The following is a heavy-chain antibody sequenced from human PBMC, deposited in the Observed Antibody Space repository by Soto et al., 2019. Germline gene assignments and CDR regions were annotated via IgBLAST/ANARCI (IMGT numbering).Heavy chain of an antibody. Sequence: QVQLVQSGAEVKKPGSSVKVSCKTSGVSFNNNGIGWVRQAPGHGLEWMGGVSPPFRTSNYARKFQGRISITADASTGIVIMELSSLTSEDTAQHYCVRVLYYGSGSYSPYGMDVWGQGTTVTVSS. D-gene: IGHD3-10*01. V-gene: IGHV1-69*01. CDR2: VSPPFRTS. CDR3: VRVLYYGSGSYSPYGMDV. CDR1: GVSFNNNG. J-gene: IGHJ6*02.